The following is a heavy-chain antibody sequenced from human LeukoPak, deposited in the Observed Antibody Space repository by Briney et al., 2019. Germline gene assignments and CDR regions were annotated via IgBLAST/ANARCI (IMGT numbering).Heavy chain of an antibody. Sequence: PMASVKVSCKASGYTFTSYGISWVRQAPGQGLEWMGWISAYNGNTNYAQKLQGRVTMTTDTSTSTAYMELRSLRSDDTAVYYCARDGVAGFTDYYGMDVWGQGTTVTVSS. J-gene: IGHJ6*02. CDR2: ISAYNGNT. V-gene: IGHV1-18*01. CDR3: ARDGVAGFTDYYGMDV. D-gene: IGHD6-19*01. CDR1: GYTFTSYG.